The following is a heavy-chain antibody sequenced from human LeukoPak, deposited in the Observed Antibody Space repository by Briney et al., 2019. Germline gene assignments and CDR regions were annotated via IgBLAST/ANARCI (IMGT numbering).Heavy chain of an antibody. D-gene: IGHD1-26*01. V-gene: IGHV4-61*01. CDR1: GGSVSSGSYY. CDR2: IYYSGST. Sequence: SETLSHTCTVSGGSVSSGSYYWSWIRQPPGKGLEWIGFIYYSGSTNYNPSLKSRVTISVDTSKNQFSLKLSSVTAADTAVYYCARDRWELLTGGFDYWGQGTLVTVSS. CDR3: ARDRWELLTGGFDY. J-gene: IGHJ4*02.